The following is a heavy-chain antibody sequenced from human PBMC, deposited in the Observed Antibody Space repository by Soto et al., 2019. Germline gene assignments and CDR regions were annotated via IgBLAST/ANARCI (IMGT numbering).Heavy chain of an antibody. D-gene: IGHD5-12*01. CDR2: LSGSGYST. V-gene: IGHV3-23*01. J-gene: IGHJ6*02. CDR1: GFTFSTYA. CDR3: AKDHAVYSGYDYYYGMDV. Sequence: EVQLLESGGGLVQPGGSLRLSCAASGFTFSTYAMSWVRQAPGKGLEWVSSLSGSGYSTYYADSVKGRFTISRDNSKNKLYLQMSSLKAEDTAIYYCAKDHAVYSGYDYYYGMDVWGQGTTVTVSS.